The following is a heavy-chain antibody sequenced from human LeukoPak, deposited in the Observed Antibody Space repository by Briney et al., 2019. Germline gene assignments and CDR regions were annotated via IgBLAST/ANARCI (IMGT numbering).Heavy chain of an antibody. Sequence: ASVKVSCKSSGYTFTSYGISWVRQAPGQGLEWMGWISAYNGNTNYAQKLQGRVTMTTDTSTSTVYMELRSLRSDDTAVYYCARDLNWFDPWGQGTLVTVSS. J-gene: IGHJ5*02. CDR3: ARDLNWFDP. CDR1: GYTFTSYG. CDR2: ISAYNGNT. V-gene: IGHV1-18*01.